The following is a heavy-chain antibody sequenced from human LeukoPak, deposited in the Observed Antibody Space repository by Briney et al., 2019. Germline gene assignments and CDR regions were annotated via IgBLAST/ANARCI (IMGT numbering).Heavy chain of an antibody. CDR2: IRGRDGST. J-gene: IGHJ4*02. V-gene: IGHV3-23*01. D-gene: IGHD4-17*01. Sequence: GSLRLSCAASGFPFSTYAMSWVRQAPGKGLEWVSSIRGRDGSTYYADSVKGRFAISRDNSKNALYLQMNSLSAEDTAVYYCAKDVYGDYGGLDYWGQGTLVTVSS. CDR1: GFPFSTYA. CDR3: AKDVYGDYGGLDY.